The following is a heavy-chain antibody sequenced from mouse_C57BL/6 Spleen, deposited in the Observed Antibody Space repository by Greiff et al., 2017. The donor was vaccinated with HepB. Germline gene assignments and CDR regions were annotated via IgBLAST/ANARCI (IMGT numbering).Heavy chain of an antibody. CDR1: GYTFTSYW. CDR2: IDPNSGGT. CDR3: AREPHYAPYAMDY. V-gene: IGHV1-72*01. Sequence: VQLQQPGAELVKPGASVKLSCKASGYTFTSYWMHWVKQRPGRGLEWIGRIDPNSGGTKYNEKFKSKATLTVDKPSSTAYMQISSLTSEDSAVYYCAREPHYAPYAMDYWGQGTSVTVSS. J-gene: IGHJ4*01. D-gene: IGHD1-1*02.